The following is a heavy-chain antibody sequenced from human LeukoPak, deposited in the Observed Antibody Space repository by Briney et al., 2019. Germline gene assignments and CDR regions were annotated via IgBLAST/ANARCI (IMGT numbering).Heavy chain of an antibody. J-gene: IGHJ4*02. V-gene: IGHV3-7*04. CDR3: ARDRIQLWSHDY. D-gene: IGHD5-18*01. CDR2: KKPDGSKK. Sequence: GSPRLSCATSGFTFGGYWISWVRQAQGKGLEWVTNKKPDGSKKYYVDSVKGRFTISRDNAKNSLYLQMNGLRAEDTAVYCCARDRIQLWSHDYWGQGTLVTVSS. CDR1: GFTFGGYW.